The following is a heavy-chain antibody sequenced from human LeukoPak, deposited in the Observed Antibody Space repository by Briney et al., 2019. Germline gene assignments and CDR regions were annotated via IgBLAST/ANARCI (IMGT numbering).Heavy chain of an antibody. CDR3: AKTRETYYFSGYYNGFDY. J-gene: IGHJ4*02. V-gene: IGHV3-23*01. CDR1: GFTFSSYA. CDR2: ISNNGGST. Sequence: EGSLRLSCAASGFTFSSYAMSWVRQAPGKGLEWVSAISNNGGSTSYANSVKGRFTISRDNSKNTLYLQMNSLRAEDTAVYYCAKTRETYYFSGYYNGFDYWGRGTLVTVSS. D-gene: IGHD3-22*01.